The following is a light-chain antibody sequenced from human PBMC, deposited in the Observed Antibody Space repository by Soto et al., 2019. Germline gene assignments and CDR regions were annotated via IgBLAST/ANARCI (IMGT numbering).Light chain of an antibody. CDR3: QQYNDWWT. CDR1: QSVSNN. V-gene: IGKV3-15*01. CDR2: GAS. Sequence: EIVLTQSPATLSVSPGDRVTLSCRASQSVSNNLTWYQQKPGQPPRLLIYGASTRATGVPGRFSGSGSGTEFTLTISSLQSEDFAVYYCQQYNDWWTFGQGTKVDIK. J-gene: IGKJ1*01.